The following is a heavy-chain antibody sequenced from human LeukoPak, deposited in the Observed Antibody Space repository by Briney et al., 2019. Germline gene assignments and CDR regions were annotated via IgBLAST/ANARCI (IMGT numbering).Heavy chain of an antibody. CDR3: AKSRLGSPYDY. D-gene: IGHD3-16*01. CDR2: ISEGGGST. V-gene: IGHV3-23*01. J-gene: IGHJ4*02. Sequence: PGGSLRLSCAASGFTFSSYAMSWVRQAPGKGLEWVSGISEGGGSTFYADSVRARFTISRDNSKNTLYLQMNSLRAEDTAVYYCAKSRLGSPYDYWGQGTLVTVSS. CDR1: GFTFSSYA.